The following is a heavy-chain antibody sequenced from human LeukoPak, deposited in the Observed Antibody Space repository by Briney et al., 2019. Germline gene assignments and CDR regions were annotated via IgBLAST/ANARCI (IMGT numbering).Heavy chain of an antibody. CDR3: ARAAIAAARIYYYMDV. CDR1: GFTFSSYS. CDR2: ISTSSSYI. D-gene: IGHD6-13*01. Sequence: PGGSLRLSCAASGFTFSSYSMNWVRQAPGKGLEWVSFISTSSSYIHNADSVKGRFTISRDNAENSLYLQMNSLRAEDTAVYYCARAAIAAARIYYYMDVWGKGTTVTISS. J-gene: IGHJ6*03. V-gene: IGHV3-21*01.